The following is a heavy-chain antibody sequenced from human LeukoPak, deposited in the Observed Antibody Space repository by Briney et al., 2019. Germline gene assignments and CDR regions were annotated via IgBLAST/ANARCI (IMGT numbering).Heavy chain of an antibody. J-gene: IGHJ4*02. D-gene: IGHD6-19*01. Sequence: GGSLRLSCAASGFTFSSYAMGWVRQAPGKGLEWVSTISGSGSNTYYADSVKGRFTISRDNSKNTLYLQMNSLRAEDTAVYYCAKDRQQWLVRSYFDYWGQGTLVTVSS. V-gene: IGHV3-23*01. CDR3: AKDRQQWLVRSYFDY. CDR2: ISGSGSNT. CDR1: GFTFSSYA.